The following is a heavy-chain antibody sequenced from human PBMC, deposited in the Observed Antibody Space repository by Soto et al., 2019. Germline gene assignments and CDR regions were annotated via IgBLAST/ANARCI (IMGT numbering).Heavy chain of an antibody. Sequence: GGSLRLSCAASGFTVSSNYMSWVRQAPGKGLEWVSVIYSGGSTYYADSVKGRFTISRDNSKNTLYLQMNSLRAEDTAVYYCAREAYYYGMDVWGQGTTVTVSS. CDR3: AREAYYYGMDV. CDR2: IYSGGST. CDR1: GFTVSSNY. V-gene: IGHV3-53*01. J-gene: IGHJ6*02.